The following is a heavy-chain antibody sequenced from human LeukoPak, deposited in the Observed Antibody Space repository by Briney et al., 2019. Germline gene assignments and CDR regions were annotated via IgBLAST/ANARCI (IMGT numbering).Heavy chain of an antibody. J-gene: IGHJ6*04. CDR1: GGSISTYS. Sequence: SETLSLTCTVSGGSISTYSWGWIRQPPGKGLEWIGEINHSGSTNYNPSLKSRVTISVDTSKNQFSLKLSSVTAADTAVYYCARGVSSGWRNYYYYGMDVWGKGTTVTVSS. CDR3: ARGVSSGWRNYYYYGMDV. CDR2: INHSGST. V-gene: IGHV4-34*01. D-gene: IGHD6-19*01.